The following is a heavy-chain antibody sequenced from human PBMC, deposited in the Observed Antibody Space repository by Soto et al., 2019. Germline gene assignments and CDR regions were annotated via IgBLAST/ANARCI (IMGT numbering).Heavy chain of an antibody. J-gene: IGHJ6*04. V-gene: IGHV1-69*13. Sequence: SSVKVSCKASGGTFSSYAISWVRQAPGQGLEWMGGIIPIFGTANYAQKFQGRVTITADESTSTAYMELSSLRSEDTAVYYCAVNWKDFYRYYGMDVWGKGTSVPVSS. CDR3: AVNWKDFYRYYGMDV. D-gene: IGHD1-20*01. CDR1: GGTFSSYA. CDR2: IIPIFGTA.